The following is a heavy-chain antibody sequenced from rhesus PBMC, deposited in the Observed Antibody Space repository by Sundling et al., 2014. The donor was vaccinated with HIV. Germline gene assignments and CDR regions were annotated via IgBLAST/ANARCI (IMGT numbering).Heavy chain of an antibody. Sequence: QLQLQESGPGLVKPSETLSVSCAVSGASDDSFSVNFWSWIRQSPGRGLEWIGRMSGRGGTDDYNPSLKRRVAISTDRSKKQFSLKLASVTAADTAMYFCARKRLTFWSFIDYWGQGVLVTVSS. D-gene: IGHD2-15*01. V-gene: IGHV4-173*01. CDR1: GASDDSFSVNF. CDR2: MSGRGGTD. J-gene: IGHJ4*01. CDR3: ARKRLTFWSFIDY.